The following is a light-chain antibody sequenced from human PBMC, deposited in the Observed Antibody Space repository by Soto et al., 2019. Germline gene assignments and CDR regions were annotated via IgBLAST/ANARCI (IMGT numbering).Light chain of an antibody. CDR3: QQYNNWPLT. Sequence: EIVMTQSPATLSVSPGERATLSCRASQSVRDNLAWYQQKPGQAPGLLIYGASIRATGISARFSGSGSGTDFTLTISSLQSEDFAIYYCQQYNNWPLTFGPGTKVDFK. V-gene: IGKV3-15*01. CDR1: QSVRDN. J-gene: IGKJ3*01. CDR2: GAS.